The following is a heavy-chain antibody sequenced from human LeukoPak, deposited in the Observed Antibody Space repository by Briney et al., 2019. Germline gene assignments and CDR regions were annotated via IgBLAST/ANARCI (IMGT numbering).Heavy chain of an antibody. CDR3: AKYCGASSCYSGFDF. D-gene: IGHD2-15*01. J-gene: IGHJ4*02. V-gene: IGHV3-23*01. CDR2: ISGSGATT. CDR1: GFTFSNYA. Sequence: AGGSLRLSCAASGFTFSNYAMSWVRQAPGKGLEWVSVISGSGATTDHADSVMGRFTISRDNSKNTLYPQLDSLRAEDTAVYYCAKYCGASSCYSGFDFWGQGTLVTVSS.